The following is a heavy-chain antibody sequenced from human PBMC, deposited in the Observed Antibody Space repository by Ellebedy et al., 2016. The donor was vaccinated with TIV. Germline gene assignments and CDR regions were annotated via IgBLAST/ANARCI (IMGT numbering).Heavy chain of an antibody. CDR3: VRAGGAGSYYNVDH. CDR2: IHGSGST. V-gene: IGHV4-4*07. J-gene: IGHJ5*02. CDR1: GESMRNYY. Sequence: MPWETLSLTCTVSGESMRNYYWSWILPSAGNNLEWLGLIHGSGSTSFNPSLKSRLTMSIDTSKRQFSLKPRYVTAADTALSYCVRAGGAGSYYNVDHWGQGTPVTVSS. D-gene: IGHD3-10*01.